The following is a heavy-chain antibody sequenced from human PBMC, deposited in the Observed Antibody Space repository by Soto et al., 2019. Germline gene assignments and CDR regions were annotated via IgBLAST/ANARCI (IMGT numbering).Heavy chain of an antibody. Sequence: SETLSLTCAVYGGSCRGYYWRWIRQPPWKGLEWIGEINHSGSTNYNPSLESRVTISVDTSKNQFSLKLSYVNAADTAVYYCARGPRPIDSNTDYDPWGQGSLVTVSS. CDR3: ARGPRPIDSNTDYDP. J-gene: IGHJ5*02. CDR2: INHSGST. CDR1: GGSCRGYY. V-gene: IGHV4-34*01. D-gene: IGHD6-13*01.